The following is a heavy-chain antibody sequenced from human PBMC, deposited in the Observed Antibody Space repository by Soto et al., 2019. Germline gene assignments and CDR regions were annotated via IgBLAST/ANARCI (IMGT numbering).Heavy chain of an antibody. D-gene: IGHD3-16*01. V-gene: IGHV3-7*05. Sequence: EVQLVESGGGLVQPGGSLRLSCAASGFTFSTYWMNWVRQAPGKGLQWVANIKEDGSEEYYVDSVKGRCTISRDNAKSSLYLDMNSLRGEDTAVYYCARDWGAPGRGSALGYYYHYGMDVWGQGTTVTVPS. CDR1: GFTFSTYW. CDR2: IKEDGSEE. CDR3: ARDWGAPGRGSALGYYYHYGMDV. J-gene: IGHJ6*02.